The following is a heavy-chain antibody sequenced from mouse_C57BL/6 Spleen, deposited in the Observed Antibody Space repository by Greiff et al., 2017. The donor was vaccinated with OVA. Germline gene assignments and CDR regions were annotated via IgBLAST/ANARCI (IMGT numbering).Heavy chain of an antibody. D-gene: IGHD2-4*01. CDR3: TREGMIYYESDTYFDV. Sequence: EVQVVESGEGLVKPGGSLKLSCAASGFTFSSYAMSWVRQTPEKRLEWVAYISSGGDYIYYADTVKGRFTISRDNARNTLYLQMSSLKSEDTAMYYCTREGMIYYESDTYFDVWGTGTTVTVSS. J-gene: IGHJ1*03. CDR1: GFTFSSYA. V-gene: IGHV5-9-1*02. CDR2: ISSGGDYI.